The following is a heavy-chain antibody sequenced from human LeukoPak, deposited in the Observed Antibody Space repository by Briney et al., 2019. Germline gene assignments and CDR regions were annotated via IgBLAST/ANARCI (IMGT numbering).Heavy chain of an antibody. CDR3: AREAVAGTAYYYYMDV. V-gene: IGHV1-69*05. D-gene: IGHD6-19*01. CDR2: IIPIFGTA. J-gene: IGHJ6*03. Sequence: ASVKVSCKASGGTFSSYAISWVRQAPGQGLEWMGGIIPIFGTANYAQKFQGRVTMTRDMSTSTVYMELSSLRSEDTAVYYCAREAVAGTAYYYYMDVWGKGTTVTVSS. CDR1: GGTFSSYA.